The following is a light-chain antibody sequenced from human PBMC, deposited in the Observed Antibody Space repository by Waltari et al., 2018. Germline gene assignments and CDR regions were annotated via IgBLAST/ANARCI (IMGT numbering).Light chain of an antibody. CDR2: AAS. J-gene: IGKJ4*01. CDR3: HQRSKWPLT. V-gene: IGKV3-11*01. Sequence: EIVLTQSPATLSLSPGERATLSCRASQNIDSYLAWYQLKPGQVPRLLIYAASNRATGIPARFSGSGSGADFTLIISSLEPEDFAVYYCHQRSKWPLTFGGGTKVEIK. CDR1: QNIDSY.